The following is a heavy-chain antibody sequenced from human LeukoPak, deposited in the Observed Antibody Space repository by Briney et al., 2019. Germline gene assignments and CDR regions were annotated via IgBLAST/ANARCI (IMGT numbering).Heavy chain of an antibody. CDR1: GGSISSYY. CDR3: ARDVWFGAGRTFDY. J-gene: IGHJ4*02. CDR2: IYYSGST. Sequence: SETLSLTCTVSGGSISSYYWSWIRQPPGKGLGWIGYIYYSGSTNYNPSLKSRVTISVDTSKNQFSLKLSSVTAADTAVYYCARDVWFGAGRTFDYWGQGTLVTVSS. D-gene: IGHD3-10*01. V-gene: IGHV4-59*01.